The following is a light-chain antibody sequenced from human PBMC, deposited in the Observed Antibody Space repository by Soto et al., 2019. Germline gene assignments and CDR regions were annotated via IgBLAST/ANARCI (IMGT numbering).Light chain of an antibody. CDR2: GAS. V-gene: IGKV3-15*01. CDR3: QQYNDWPQT. Sequence: EIVLTPSPATLSVSPGEGATLSCRASQSVGSLLAWYQQRPGQAPRLLIYGASKRAIGLPARFSGSGSGTEFTLTISSLQSEDFAVYYCQQYNDWPQTLGQGTKV. CDR1: QSVGSL. J-gene: IGKJ1*01.